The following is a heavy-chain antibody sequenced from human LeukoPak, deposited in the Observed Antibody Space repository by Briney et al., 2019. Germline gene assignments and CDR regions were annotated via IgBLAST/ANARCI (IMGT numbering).Heavy chain of an antibody. D-gene: IGHD6-13*01. V-gene: IGHV4-59*01. J-gene: IGHJ4*02. CDR3: AKDPSWSGYFDY. CDR2: IYYSGST. Sequence: SETLSLTCTVSGGSISKYYWSWIRQPPGKGLEWIGYIYYSGSTNYNPSLKSRVTISVDTSKNQFSLKVNSVTAADTAVYYCAKDPSWSGYFDYWGQGTLVTVSS. CDR1: GGSISKYY.